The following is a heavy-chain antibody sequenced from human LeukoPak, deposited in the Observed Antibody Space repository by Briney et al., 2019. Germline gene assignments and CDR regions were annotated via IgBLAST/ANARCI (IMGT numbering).Heavy chain of an antibody. D-gene: IGHD2-15*01. Sequence: SETLSLTCTVSGGSISSYYWSWIRPPPGKGLEWIGYIYYSGSTNYNPSLKSRVTISVDTSKNQFSLKLSSVTAADTAVYYCARDCSGGSCYHDAFDIWGQGTMVTVSS. CDR3: ARDCSGGSCYHDAFDI. J-gene: IGHJ3*02. CDR1: GGSISSYY. V-gene: IGHV4-59*12. CDR2: IYYSGST.